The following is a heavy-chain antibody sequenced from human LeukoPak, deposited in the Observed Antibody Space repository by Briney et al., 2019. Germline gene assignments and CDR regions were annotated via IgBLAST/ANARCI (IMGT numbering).Heavy chain of an antibody. J-gene: IGHJ6*03. Sequence: ASVKVSCKASGYTFTSYGISWVRQAPEQGLEWMGWISAYNGNTNYAQKLQGRVTMTTDTSTSTAYMELRSLRSDDTAVYYCARDRVVPAAIYYYYMDVWGKGTTVTVSS. CDR1: GYTFTSYG. CDR3: ARDRVVPAAIYYYYMDV. V-gene: IGHV1-18*01. D-gene: IGHD2-2*01. CDR2: ISAYNGNT.